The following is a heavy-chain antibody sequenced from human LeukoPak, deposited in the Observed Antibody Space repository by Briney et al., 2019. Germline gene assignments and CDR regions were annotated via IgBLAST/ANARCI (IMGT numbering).Heavy chain of an antibody. CDR3: ARGELLYADYYYMDV. J-gene: IGHJ6*03. V-gene: IGHV1-69*05. D-gene: IGHD2-2*02. Sequence: GASVKVSCKASGGTFSSYAISWVRQAPGQGREWMGGIIPMFGTANYAQKFQDRVTITTDESTSTAYMELSSLRSEDTAVYYCARGELLYADYYYMDVWDKATTVTVSS. CDR2: IIPMFGTA. CDR1: GGTFSSYA.